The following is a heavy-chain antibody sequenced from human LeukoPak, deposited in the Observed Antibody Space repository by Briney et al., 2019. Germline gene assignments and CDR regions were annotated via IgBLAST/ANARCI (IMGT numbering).Heavy chain of an antibody. CDR1: GFTFSSYA. D-gene: IGHD1-26*01. V-gene: IGHV3-23*01. Sequence: GGSLRLSCAASGFTFSSYAMSWVRQAPGKGLEWVSAISGSGGSTYYADSVKGRFTISRDNSKNTLYLQMNSLRAEDTAVYYCAKVRGFSSGSYSLFDYWGQGTLVTVSS. CDR2: ISGSGGST. CDR3: AKVRGFSSGSYSLFDY. J-gene: IGHJ4*02.